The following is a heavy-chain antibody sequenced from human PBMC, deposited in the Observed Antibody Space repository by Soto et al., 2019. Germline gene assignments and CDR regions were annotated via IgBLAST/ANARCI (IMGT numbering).Heavy chain of an antibody. J-gene: IGHJ4*02. CDR2: IYYSGST. V-gene: IGHV4-59*08. Sequence: QVQLQESGPGLVKPSETLSLTCTVSGGSISSYYWSWIRQPQGKGLEWVGFIYYSGSTNYNPSLKSRVTISVDTSKNQLSLELSSVTAADTAVYYCARLPFGQSGYDYGFDYWGQGTLVTVSS. CDR3: ARLPFGQSGYDYGFDY. D-gene: IGHD5-12*01. CDR1: GGSISSYY.